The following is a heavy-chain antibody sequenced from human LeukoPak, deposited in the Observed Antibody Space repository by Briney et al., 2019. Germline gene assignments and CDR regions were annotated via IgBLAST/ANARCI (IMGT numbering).Heavy chain of an antibody. CDR3: ARGLGYGY. J-gene: IGHJ4*02. V-gene: IGHV4-34*01. CDR1: GGSISSYY. Sequence: PSEALSLTCTVSGGSISSYYWSWIRQPPGKGLEWIGEINHSGSTNYNPSLKSRVTISVDTSKNQFSLKLSSVTAADTAVYYCARGLGYGYWGQGTLVTVSS. CDR2: INHSGST. D-gene: IGHD5-12*01.